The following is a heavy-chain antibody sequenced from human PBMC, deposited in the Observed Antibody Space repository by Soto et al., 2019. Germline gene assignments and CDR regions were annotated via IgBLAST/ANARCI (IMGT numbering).Heavy chain of an antibody. CDR2: ISSSSSYI. Sequence: GGSLRLSCAASGFTFSSYSMNWVRQAPGKGLEWVSSISSSSSYIYYADSVKGRFTISRDNAKNSLYLQMNSLRAEDTAVYYCAREGEHYDFWSGYSRYYYYMDVWGKGTTVTVSS. V-gene: IGHV3-21*01. J-gene: IGHJ6*03. CDR1: GFTFSSYS. CDR3: AREGEHYDFWSGYSRYYYYMDV. D-gene: IGHD3-3*01.